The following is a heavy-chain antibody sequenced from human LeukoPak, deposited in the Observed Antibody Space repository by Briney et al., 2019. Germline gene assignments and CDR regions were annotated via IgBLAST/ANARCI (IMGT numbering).Heavy chain of an antibody. Sequence: PSETLSLTCTVSGGSINSYYWNWIRQPPGKGLEWIGYIYYSGNTNYNPSLKSRVTISVDTSKNQFSLKLSSVTAADTAVYYCARGPDYDFWSGYYRGYYYYYMDVWGKGTTVTVSS. J-gene: IGHJ6*03. CDR3: ARGPDYDFWSGYYRGYYYYYMDV. CDR1: GGSINSYY. CDR2: IYYSGNT. D-gene: IGHD3-3*01. V-gene: IGHV4-59*08.